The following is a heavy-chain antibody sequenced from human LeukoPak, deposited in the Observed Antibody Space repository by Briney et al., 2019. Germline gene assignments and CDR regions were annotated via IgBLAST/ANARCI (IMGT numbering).Heavy chain of an antibody. Sequence: SETLSHTRTVSGDSLTEFYWNWMRPPPGRGREWVGYFYYSGSINYNLSLKSGVSMSVETSMKQVSLKMSSVTAADTAVYYCARWSGRNFDSSGYLTSWGRGTLVTVSS. J-gene: IGHJ5*02. D-gene: IGHD3-22*01. CDR1: GDSLTEFY. CDR2: FYYSGSI. V-gene: IGHV4-59*01. CDR3: ARWSGRNFDSSGYLTS.